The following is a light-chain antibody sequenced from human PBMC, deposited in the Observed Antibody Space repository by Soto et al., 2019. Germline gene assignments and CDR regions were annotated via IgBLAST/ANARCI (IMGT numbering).Light chain of an antibody. Sequence: QSVLTQPASVSGSPGQSITISCTGSSSDVVSYNLVSWYQQHPGKAPKLMIYEATKRPSGISTRFSGPKSGNTASLTISGLQAEDEADYYCCSYAGSSTYVFGLGTKVTVL. CDR1: SSDVVSYNL. V-gene: IGLV2-23*01. CDR3: CSYAGSSTYV. J-gene: IGLJ1*01. CDR2: EAT.